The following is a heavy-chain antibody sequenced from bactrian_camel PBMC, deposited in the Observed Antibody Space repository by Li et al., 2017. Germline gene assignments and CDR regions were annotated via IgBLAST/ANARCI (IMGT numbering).Heavy chain of an antibody. CDR2: VKRDGTP. J-gene: IGHJ6*01. CDR1: RYAYSSYC. Sequence: VQLVESGGGSVQAGGSLRLSCTASSRYAYSSYCLGWFRQAPGKEREAVAAVKRDGTPSYADSVKGRFTISKDVARNTLYLQINSLKPEDTAVYYCAARMNMGMTATSDFGYWGQGTQVTVS. V-gene: IGHV3S26*01. D-gene: IGHD3*01. CDR3: AARMNMGMTATSDFGY.